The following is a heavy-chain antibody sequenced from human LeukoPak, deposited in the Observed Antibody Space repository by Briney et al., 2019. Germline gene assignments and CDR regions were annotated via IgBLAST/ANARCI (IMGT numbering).Heavy chain of an antibody. CDR2: ISGSGGST. Sequence: GGSLRLSCVASGFTFSDYAMTWVRQAPGKGLEWVSAISGSGGSTYYADSVKGRFTISRDNSKNTLYLQMNSLRAEDTAVYYCAKGHPITMIVGQPFDIWGQGTMVTVSS. CDR3: AKGHPITMIVGQPFDI. J-gene: IGHJ3*02. D-gene: IGHD3-22*01. CDR1: GFTFSDYA. V-gene: IGHV3-23*01.